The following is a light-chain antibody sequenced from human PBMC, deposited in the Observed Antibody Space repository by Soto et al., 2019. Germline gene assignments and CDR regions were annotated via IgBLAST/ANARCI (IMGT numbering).Light chain of an antibody. J-gene: IGKJ5*01. CDR3: QQRGNWPPIT. CDR1: QSVSRF. V-gene: IGKV3-11*01. CDR2: DAS. Sequence: ETVLTQSPATLSSSPGERATLSCRASQSVSRFLAWYQQKPGKAPRLLIYDASNRATGIPARFSGSGSGTDITITISSVEPEDFGVYYCQQRGNWPPITFGQGTRLDIK.